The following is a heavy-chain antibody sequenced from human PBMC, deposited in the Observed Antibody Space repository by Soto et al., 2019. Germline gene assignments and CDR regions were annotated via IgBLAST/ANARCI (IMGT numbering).Heavy chain of an antibody. V-gene: IGHV1-18*01. CDR1: GYTFTSYG. CDR2: ISAYNGNT. Sequence: QVQLVQSGAEVKKPGASVKVSCKASGYTFTSYGISWVRQAPGQGLEWMGWISAYNGNTNYAQKLPGRVTMTTDTTTSAAYMELRSLRYYESAVYYCARFSGYCSGGSCYPGENYWGQGTLFTVSS. D-gene: IGHD2-15*01. CDR3: ARFSGYCSGGSCYPGENY. J-gene: IGHJ4*02.